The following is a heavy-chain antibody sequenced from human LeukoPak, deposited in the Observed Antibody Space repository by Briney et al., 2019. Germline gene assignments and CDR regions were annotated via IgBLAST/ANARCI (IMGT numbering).Heavy chain of an antibody. CDR2: ISSSGSIR. D-gene: IGHD3-10*01. J-gene: IGHJ5*02. Sequence: GGSLRLSCEVSGLTFSTYSMNWVRQAPGKGLEWISYISSSGSIRYYADSVKGRFTISRDNAKNSLYLQMNSLRDEDTAVYYCARGVIWFGESPKNWLGPDPWGQGTLVTISS. CDR3: ARGVIWFGESPKNWLGPDP. CDR1: GLTFSTYS. V-gene: IGHV3-48*02.